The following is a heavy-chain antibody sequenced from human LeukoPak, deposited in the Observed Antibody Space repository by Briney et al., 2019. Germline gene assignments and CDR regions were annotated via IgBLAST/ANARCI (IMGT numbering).Heavy chain of an antibody. CDR3: ARHRRYNWNYFDY. CDR1: GYNFSIYG. Sequence: SVKVSCKASGYNFSIYGISWVRQAPGQGLEWMGGIIPIFGTANYAQKFQGRVTITTDESTSTAYMELSSLRSEDTAVYYCARHRRYNWNYFDYWGQGTLVTVSS. CDR2: IIPIFGTA. J-gene: IGHJ4*02. V-gene: IGHV1-69*05. D-gene: IGHD1-20*01.